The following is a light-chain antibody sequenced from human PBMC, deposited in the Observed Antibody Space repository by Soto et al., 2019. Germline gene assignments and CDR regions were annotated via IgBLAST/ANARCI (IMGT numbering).Light chain of an antibody. CDR3: QNYNSYSEA. CDR2: KAS. Sequence: DIQMTQSPSTLCGSVGDRVTITWRASQTISSWLAWYQQKPGKAPKLLIYKASTLKSGVPSRFSGSGSGTEFTLTISSLQPDDFATYYCQNYNSYSEAFGQGTRGDIK. V-gene: IGKV1-5*03. CDR1: QTISSW. J-gene: IGKJ1*01.